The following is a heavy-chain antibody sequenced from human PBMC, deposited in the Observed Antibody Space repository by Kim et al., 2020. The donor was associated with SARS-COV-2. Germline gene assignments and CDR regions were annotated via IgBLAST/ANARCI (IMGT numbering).Heavy chain of an antibody. CDR1: GASISSSDYH. D-gene: IGHD1-1*01. Sequence: SETLSLTCTVSGASISSSDYHWDWIRQPPGGGLEWIGSFFYTGNPYYSPSFPSRVTLSVDASTNQFSLRLHSVTAADTAVYFCARLMGMTKATVERCYY. CDR2: FFYTGNP. CDR3: ARLMGMTKATVERCYY. V-gene: IGHV4-39*01. J-gene: IGHJ6*01.